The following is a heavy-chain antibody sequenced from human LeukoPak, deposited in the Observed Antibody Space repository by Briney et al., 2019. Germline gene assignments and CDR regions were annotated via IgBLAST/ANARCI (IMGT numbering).Heavy chain of an antibody. J-gene: IGHJ4*02. CDR2: ISISGDST. CDR1: GFTFSNYA. D-gene: IGHD2-15*01. Sequence: GGSLRLSCAASGFTFSNYAMSWIRQAPGKGLEWVSIISISGDSTHYADSVKGRFTISRDNSKNTLYLQMNSLRGGDTAIYYCAKDGPDIVPVIAATYDYWGQGTLVTVSS. V-gene: IGHV3-23*01. CDR3: AKDGPDIVPVIAATYDY.